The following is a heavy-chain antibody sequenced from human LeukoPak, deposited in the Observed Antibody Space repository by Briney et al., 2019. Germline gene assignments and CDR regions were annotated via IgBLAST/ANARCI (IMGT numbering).Heavy chain of an antibody. CDR3: ARQGYCSGGSCFTYFDY. J-gene: IGHJ4*02. CDR2: INPNSGGT. Sequence: ASVKVSCKASGYTFTGYYMHWVRQAPGQGLEWMGWINPNSGGTNYAQKFQGWVTMTRDTSISTAYMELSRLRSDDTAVYYCARQGYCSGGSCFTYFDYWGQGTLVTASS. D-gene: IGHD2-15*01. CDR1: GYTFTGYY. V-gene: IGHV1-2*04.